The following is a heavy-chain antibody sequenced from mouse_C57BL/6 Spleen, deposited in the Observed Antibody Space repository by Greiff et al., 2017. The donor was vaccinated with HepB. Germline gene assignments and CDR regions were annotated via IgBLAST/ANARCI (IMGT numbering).Heavy chain of an antibody. CDR1: GYTFTSYW. CDR2: IDPSDSYT. V-gene: IGHV1-50*01. CDR3: ARKDYDYSMDY. D-gene: IGHD2-4*01. Sequence: QVQLQQPGAELVKPGASVKLSCKASGYTFTSYWMQWVKQRPGQGLEWIGEIDPSDSYTNYNQKFKGKATLTVDTSSSTAYMQLSSLTSEDSAVYYCARKDYDYSMDYWGQGTSGTVSS. J-gene: IGHJ4*01.